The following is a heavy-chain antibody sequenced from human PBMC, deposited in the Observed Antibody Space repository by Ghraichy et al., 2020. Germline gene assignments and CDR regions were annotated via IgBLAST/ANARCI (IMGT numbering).Heavy chain of an antibody. J-gene: IGHJ3*02. CDR3: VFVNWGNAFDI. CDR1: GFTFSSYW. V-gene: IGHV3-74*01. Sequence: GGSLRLSCAASGFTFSSYWMHWVRQAPGKGLVWVSRINSDGSSTSYADSVKGRFTISRDNAKNTLYLQMNSLRAEDTAVYYCVFVNWGNAFDIWGQGTMVTVSS. CDR2: INSDGSST. D-gene: IGHD7-27*01.